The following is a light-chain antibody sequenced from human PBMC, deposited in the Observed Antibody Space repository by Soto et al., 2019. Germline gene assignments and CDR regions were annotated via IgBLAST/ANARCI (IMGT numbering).Light chain of an antibody. CDR3: QQSYTSPPFT. V-gene: IGKV1-39*01. CDR2: AAS. Sequence: DIQMTQSPSSLSASVGDRVIITCRASQTISSYLNWYQQKSGKAPELLIFAASSVRSGVPSRFSGSGSGTEFTLAISSLQPEDVATYYCQQSYTSPPFTFGPGTKVDIK. J-gene: IGKJ3*01. CDR1: QTISSY.